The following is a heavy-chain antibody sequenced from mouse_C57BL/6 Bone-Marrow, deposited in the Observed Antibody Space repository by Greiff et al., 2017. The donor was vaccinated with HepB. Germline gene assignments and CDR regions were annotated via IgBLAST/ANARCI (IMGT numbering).Heavy chain of an antibody. J-gene: IGHJ4*01. CDR1: GFTFSSYA. D-gene: IGHD2-1*01. Sequence: EVMLVESGEGLVKPGGSLKLSCAASGFTFSSYAMSWVRQTPEKRLEWVAYISSGGDYIYYADTVKGRFTISRDNARNTLYLQMSSLKSEDTAMYYCTRVYYTYAMDYWGQGTSVTVSS. V-gene: IGHV5-9-1*02. CDR2: ISSGGDYI. CDR3: TRVYYTYAMDY.